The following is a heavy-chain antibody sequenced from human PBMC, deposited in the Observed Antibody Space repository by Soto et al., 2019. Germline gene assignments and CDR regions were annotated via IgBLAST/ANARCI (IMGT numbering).Heavy chain of an antibody. CDR2: IIPIFGTA. V-gene: IGHV1-69*06. Sequence: QVQLVQSGAEVKKPGSSVKVSCKASGGTFSSYAISWVRQAPGQGLEWMGGIIPIFGTANYAQKFQGRVTITADKSTRTAYMELSSLRAEDTAVYYCARVGCSSTSCYWDYYYYGMEVWGQGTTVTVSS. D-gene: IGHD2-2*01. CDR3: ARVGCSSTSCYWDYYYYGMEV. CDR1: GGTFSSYA. J-gene: IGHJ6*02.